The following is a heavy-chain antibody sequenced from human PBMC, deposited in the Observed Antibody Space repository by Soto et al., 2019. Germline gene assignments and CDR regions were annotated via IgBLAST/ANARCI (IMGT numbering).Heavy chain of an antibody. V-gene: IGHV2-5*01. D-gene: IGHD3-10*01. J-gene: IGHJ5*02. CDR2: IYWNDDK. CDR1: GFSLSTSGVG. Sequence: SGPTLVNPTQTLTLTCTFSGFSLSTSGVGVGWIRQPPGKALEWLALIYWNDDKRYSPSLKSRLTITKDTSKNQVVLTMTNMDPVDTPTYYCAHRRYYYGSGGFNWFDPWGQGTLVTVSS. CDR3: AHRRYYYGSGGFNWFDP.